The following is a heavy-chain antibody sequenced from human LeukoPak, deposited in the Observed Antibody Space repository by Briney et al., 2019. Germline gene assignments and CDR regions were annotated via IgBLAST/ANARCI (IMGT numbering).Heavy chain of an antibody. V-gene: IGHV3-21*04. D-gene: IGHD2-8*01. CDR2: INTGSNYI. CDR3: AKDPDCTSGICYTFFDY. CDR1: GFMFSSYS. J-gene: IGHJ4*02. Sequence: GGSLRLSCAASGFMFSSYSLNWVRQAPGKGLEWVASINTGSNYIHYGDSVKGRFTISRDNTKNSLYLQMNSLRAEDTAVYYCAKDPDCTSGICYTFFDYWGQGTLVTVSS.